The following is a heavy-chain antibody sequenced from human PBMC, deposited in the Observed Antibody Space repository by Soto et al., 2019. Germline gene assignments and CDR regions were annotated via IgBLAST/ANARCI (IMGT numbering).Heavy chain of an antibody. V-gene: IGHV4-59*08. CDR1: GGSITSYY. CDR3: ARHAYGSGFYYGMNV. CDR2: IYYTGST. J-gene: IGHJ6*02. D-gene: IGHD3-10*01. Sequence: QVQLQESGPGLVKPSETLSLTCTVSGGSITSYYWSWIRQPPGKGLEWLGYIYYTGSTNYNPSLTSRVPISPETSKNQFSLKLSSVTAADTAVYYCARHAYGSGFYYGMNVWGQGTTVTVSS.